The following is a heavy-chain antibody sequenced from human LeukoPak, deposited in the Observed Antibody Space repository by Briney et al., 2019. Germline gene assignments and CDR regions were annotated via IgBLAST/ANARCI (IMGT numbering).Heavy chain of an antibody. J-gene: IGHJ4*02. Sequence: GGSLRLSCAASGFDFSTYSIDWVRQAPGKGREWVSYISSRISNIYHADSVKGRFTTSRDNAKNSLHLQMNSLRAEDTAVYYCARVGRSGWTVDYWGQGTLVTVSS. D-gene: IGHD6-19*01. CDR3: ARVGRSGWTVDY. CDR1: GFDFSTYS. V-gene: IGHV3-48*04. CDR2: ISSRISNI.